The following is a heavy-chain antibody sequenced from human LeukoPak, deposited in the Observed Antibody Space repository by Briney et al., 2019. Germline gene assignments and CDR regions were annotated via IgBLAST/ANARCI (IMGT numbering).Heavy chain of an antibody. D-gene: IGHD3-22*01. V-gene: IGHV3-48*03. CDR2: ISSSGSTR. CDR1: GFSFGSYE. Sequence: GGSLRLSCAASGFSFGSYEMNWVRQAPGKGLEWVSYISSSGSTRYYADSVKGRFTISRDNSKNTLYLQMNSLRAEDTAVYYCAKDRRPYYDSSGYYYRENWFDPWGQGTLVTVSS. CDR3: AKDRRPYYDSSGYYYRENWFDP. J-gene: IGHJ5*02.